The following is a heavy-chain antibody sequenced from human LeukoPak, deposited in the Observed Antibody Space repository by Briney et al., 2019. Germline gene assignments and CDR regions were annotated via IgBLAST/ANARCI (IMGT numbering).Heavy chain of an antibody. Sequence: ASVKVSCKASGYTFTGYYMHWVRQSPVQGLEWMGWINPNSGGTNYAHNFQGRVTMTRDTSISTAYMELSRLRSDDTAVYYCAITLTGYSDFDYWGQGTLVTVSS. CDR1: GYTFTGYY. D-gene: IGHD3-9*01. CDR2: INPNSGGT. V-gene: IGHV1-2*02. CDR3: AITLTGYSDFDY. J-gene: IGHJ4*02.